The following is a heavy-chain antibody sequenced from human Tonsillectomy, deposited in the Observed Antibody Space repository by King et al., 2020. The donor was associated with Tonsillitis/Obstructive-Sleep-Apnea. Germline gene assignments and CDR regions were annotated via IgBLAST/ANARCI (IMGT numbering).Heavy chain of an antibody. Sequence: VQLQQWGAGLLKPSETLSLTCAVYGGSFSTYSWSWIRQPPGKGLEWIGEINHSGSTDYNPSLKSRITISVDTSKNQFSLKLSSVTAADTAVYYCARGGGRYTDGWGAFDIWGQGTMVTVSS. D-gene: IGHD5-18*01. CDR2: INHSGST. CDR1: GGSFSTYS. V-gene: IGHV4-34*01. J-gene: IGHJ3*02. CDR3: ARGGGRYTDGWGAFDI.